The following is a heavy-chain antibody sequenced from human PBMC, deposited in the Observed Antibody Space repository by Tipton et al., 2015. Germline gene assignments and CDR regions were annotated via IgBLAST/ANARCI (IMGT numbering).Heavy chain of an antibody. CDR2: IRPNNGDT. CDR3: ARVGLRQFDC. J-gene: IGHJ4*02. Sequence: QLVQSGAEVKKPGASVKVSCKSSGSSFFSYGITWVRQVPGQGLEWMGWIRPNNGDTTYAENFQGRVTLTADPSTRTAYMELRNLRSDDTAIYYCARVGLRQFDCWGQGTLVTVSS. V-gene: IGHV1-18*01. CDR1: GSSFFSYG.